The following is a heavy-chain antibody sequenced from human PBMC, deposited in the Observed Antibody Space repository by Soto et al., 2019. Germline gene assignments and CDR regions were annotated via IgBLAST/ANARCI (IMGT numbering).Heavy chain of an antibody. Sequence: EVQLLESGGGLVQPGGSLRLSCGASGFTFSDNAMTWVRQAPGKGLEWVSSISDDGDSTYYADSVKGRFTISRDNSKNTLFLQMSSLGAEDTAVYYCAKSLSTAVNYGLNVWGQGTSVTGSS. V-gene: IGHV3-23*01. D-gene: IGHD2-2*01. CDR3: AKSLSTAVNYGLNV. CDR2: ISDDGDST. J-gene: IGHJ6*02. CDR1: GFTFSDNA.